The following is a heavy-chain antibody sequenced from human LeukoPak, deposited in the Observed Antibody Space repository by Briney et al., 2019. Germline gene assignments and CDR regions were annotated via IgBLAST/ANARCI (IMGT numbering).Heavy chain of an antibody. J-gene: IGHJ3*02. CDR2: IYYSGST. CDR1: GGSISSGGYY. Sequence: SETLSLTCTVSGGSISSGGYYWGWIRQPPGKGLEWIGSIYYSGSTYYNPSLKSRVTISVDTSKNQFSLKLSSVTAADTAVYYCARRDEGAFDIWGQGTMVTVSS. V-gene: IGHV4-39*01. CDR3: ARRDEGAFDI.